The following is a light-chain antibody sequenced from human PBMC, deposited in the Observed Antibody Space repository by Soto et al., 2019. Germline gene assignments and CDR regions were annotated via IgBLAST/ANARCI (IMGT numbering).Light chain of an antibody. J-gene: IGKJ1*01. CDR3: QEYNTWPWT. CDR2: GAS. CDR1: QSVNSN. Sequence: EIVMTQSPATLSVSPGERATLSCRASQSVNSNLAWYQQKLDQAPRVLIYGASTRATGIPDRFSGSGSGTEFILTISSLQSEDFAVYYCQEYNTWPWTFGQGTKVDIK. V-gene: IGKV3-15*01.